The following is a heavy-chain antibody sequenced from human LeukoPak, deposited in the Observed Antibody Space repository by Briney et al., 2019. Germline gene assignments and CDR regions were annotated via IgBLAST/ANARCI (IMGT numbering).Heavy chain of an antibody. CDR2: ISGSGGST. D-gene: IGHD4-17*01. CDR3: AKDRGYGEMYNWFDP. Sequence: GGSLRLSCAASGFTFSSYAMSWVRQAPGQGLEWVSAISGSGGSTYYADSVKCRFTISRDNSKNTLYLQMNSLRAEDTAVYYCAKDRGYGEMYNWFDPWGQGTLVTVSS. V-gene: IGHV3-23*01. J-gene: IGHJ5*02. CDR1: GFTFSSYA.